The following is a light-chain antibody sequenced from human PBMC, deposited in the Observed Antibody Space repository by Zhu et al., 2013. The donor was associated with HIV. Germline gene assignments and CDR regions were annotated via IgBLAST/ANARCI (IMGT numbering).Light chain of an antibody. CDR2: GVS. V-gene: IGKV1-27*01. CDR3: QNYNLAPLS. J-gene: IGKJ4*01. CDR1: QDIGKS. Sequence: DIQMTQSPSSLSASVGDRVSITCRASQDIGKSVAWYQQRPGKSPKLLISGVSTLQPGVPSRFTGSGSETHFTLTINNLQPEDVATYFCQNYNLAPLSFGGGTRV.